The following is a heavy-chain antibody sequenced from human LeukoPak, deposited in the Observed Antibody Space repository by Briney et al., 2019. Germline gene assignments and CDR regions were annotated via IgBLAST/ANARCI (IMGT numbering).Heavy chain of an antibody. CDR1: GFTFSIYS. V-gene: IGHV3-48*04. J-gene: IGHJ4*02. CDR3: ANHLACGSTSCPSFDD. CDR2: ISSSSNII. Sequence: GGSLRLSCAASGFTFSIYSMNWVRQAPGKGLEWVSYISSSSNIIYYADSVRGRFTISRDNAKNSLYLQMNSLRADDTAVYYCANHLACGSTSCPSFDDWGQGTLVTVSS. D-gene: IGHD2-2*01.